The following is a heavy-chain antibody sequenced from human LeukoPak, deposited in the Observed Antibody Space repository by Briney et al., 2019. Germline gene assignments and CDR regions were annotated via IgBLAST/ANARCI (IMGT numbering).Heavy chain of an antibody. D-gene: IGHD3-3*01. J-gene: IGHJ4*02. CDR1: RVAYKRYP. Sequence: GGSLRLSREEFRVAYKRYPMLITRQAPGKVLQRVSAISGSGGSEDYADSVKGRFTISRDNSKEALYLQMNNLSAAERASYYPAKGTLVGVFWSGYQAIDNWGQGTLVTVSS. CDR2: ISGSGGSE. CDR3: AKGTLVGVFWSGYQAIDN. V-gene: IGHV3-23*01.